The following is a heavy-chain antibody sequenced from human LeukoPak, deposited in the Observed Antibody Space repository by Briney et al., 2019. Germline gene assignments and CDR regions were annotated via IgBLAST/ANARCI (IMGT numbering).Heavy chain of an antibody. D-gene: IGHD6-13*01. J-gene: IGHJ6*02. V-gene: IGHV2-5*02. CDR3: AHRAGRSSSFDYYGMDV. CDR1: GFSLNTIGVG. CDR2: IYWDDDK. Sequence: SGPTLVKPTQTLTLTCTFSGFSLNTIGVGVGWIRQPPGKALEWLALIYWDDDKRYSPSLKSRLTITKDTSKNQVVLTMTSMDPVDTATYYCAHRAGRSSSFDYYGMDVWGQGTTVTVSS.